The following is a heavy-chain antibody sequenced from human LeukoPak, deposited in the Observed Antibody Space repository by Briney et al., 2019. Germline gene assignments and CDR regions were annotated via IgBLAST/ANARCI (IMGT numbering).Heavy chain of an antibody. CDR2: INEGGEKT. V-gene: IGHV3-23*01. CDR1: GFPFDTYA. CDR3: SNSPPTYGDLDY. Sequence: PGGSLRLSCAASGFPFDTYAMSWVRQAPGRGLEWVSAINEGGEKTYYADSVEGRFIISRDNSKNTLSLQMNSLRVEDTAVYYCSNSPPTYGDLDYWGQGTLVTVSS. D-gene: IGHD2/OR15-2a*01. J-gene: IGHJ4*02.